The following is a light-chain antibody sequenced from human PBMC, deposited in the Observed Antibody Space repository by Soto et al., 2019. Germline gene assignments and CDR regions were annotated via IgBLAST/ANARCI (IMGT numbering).Light chain of an antibody. Sequence: QSVLTQPPSVSWAPGQRVTISCTVSSSNIGAGYDLHWYQQLPGTAPKLLIYDNTNRPSGVPDRFSGSKSGTSASLAITGLQAEDEADYYCQSYDTSLRAYVFGTGTKVTVL. J-gene: IGLJ1*01. CDR3: QSYDTSLRAYV. CDR1: SSNIGAGYD. V-gene: IGLV1-40*01. CDR2: DNT.